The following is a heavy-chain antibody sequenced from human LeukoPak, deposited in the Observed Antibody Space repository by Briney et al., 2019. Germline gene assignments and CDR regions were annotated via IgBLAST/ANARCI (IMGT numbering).Heavy chain of an antibody. CDR3: ARAKGAAGTSFLYYYYGMDV. V-gene: IGHV3-21*01. CDR1: GFTFSSYS. CDR2: ISSSSSYI. J-gene: IGHJ6*02. Sequence: GGSLRLSCAASGFTFSSYSMNWVRQAPGKGLEWVSSISSSSSYIYYADSVKGRFTTSRDNAKNSLYLQMNSLRAEDTAVYYCARAKGAAGTSFLYYYYGMDVWGQGTTVTVSS. D-gene: IGHD6-13*01.